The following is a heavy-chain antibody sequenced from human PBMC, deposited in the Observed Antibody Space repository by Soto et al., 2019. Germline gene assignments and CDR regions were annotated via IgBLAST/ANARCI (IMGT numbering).Heavy chain of an antibody. D-gene: IGHD6-6*01. Sequence: SETLSLTCAVYGGSFSGYYWSWIRQPPGKGLEWIGEINHSGSTNYNPSLKSRVTISVDTSKNQFSLKLSSVTAADTAVYYCARVVRTVAARPRYYGMDVWGQGTTVTVSS. CDR2: INHSGST. CDR1: GGSFSGYY. CDR3: ARVVRTVAARPRYYGMDV. J-gene: IGHJ6*02. V-gene: IGHV4-34*01.